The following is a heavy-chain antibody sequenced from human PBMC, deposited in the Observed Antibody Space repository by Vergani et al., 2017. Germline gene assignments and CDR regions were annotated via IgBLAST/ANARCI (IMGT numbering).Heavy chain of an antibody. D-gene: IGHD5-18*01. J-gene: IGHJ2*01. CDR3: ARGRGYSYGLYWYFDL. Sequence: QVQLQESGPGLVKPPGTLSLTCAVSGDSISSNNCWTWVRQPPGKGLEWIGEICHTEDTKYSPSLKSRVTVTVDESRNQFSLKLSSVTAADTAVYYCARGRGYSYGLYWYFDLWGRGTLVTVSS. CDR1: GDSISSNNC. CDR2: ICHTEDT. V-gene: IGHV4-4*03.